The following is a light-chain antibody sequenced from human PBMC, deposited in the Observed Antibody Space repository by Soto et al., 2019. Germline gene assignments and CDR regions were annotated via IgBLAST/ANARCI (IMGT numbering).Light chain of an antibody. V-gene: IGKV3-20*01. CDR3: QQYGSSLWT. Sequence: ESALTQSPGTLSLSPGERTTLSCRGSRSVRSNYFAWYQQKPGQAPRLLIYGASSRATGLPDRFSGSGAGTDFTLTISRLEPEDFAVYYCQQYGSSLWTFGQGTKVDIK. CDR1: RSVRSNY. CDR2: GAS. J-gene: IGKJ1*01.